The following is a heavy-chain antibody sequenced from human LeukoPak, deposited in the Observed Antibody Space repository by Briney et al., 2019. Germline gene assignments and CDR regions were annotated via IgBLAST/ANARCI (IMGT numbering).Heavy chain of an antibody. CDR2: INPSGGST. J-gene: IGHJ4*02. CDR3: ARRGILTGHVYYFDY. D-gene: IGHD3-9*01. V-gene: IGHV1-46*01. Sequence: ASVKVSCKASGYTFTSYYMHWVRQAPGQGLEWMGIINPSGGSTSYAQKFQGRVTMTRDTSTSTVYMELSSLRSEDRAVYYCARRGILTGHVYYFDYWVQGTLVTVSS. CDR1: GYTFTSYY.